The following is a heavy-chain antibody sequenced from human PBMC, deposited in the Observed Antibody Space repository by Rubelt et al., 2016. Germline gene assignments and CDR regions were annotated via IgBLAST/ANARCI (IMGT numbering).Heavy chain of an antibody. J-gene: IGHJ3*02. CDR1: GGTFSSYA. CDR3: ARDLLEWSDAFDI. Sequence: QVQLVQSGAEVKEPGSSVKVSCKASGGTFSSYAISWVRQAPGQGLEWMGGIIPIFGTANYAQKFQGRVTIPADESTSTAYMELSSLRSEATAVYYCARDLLEWSDAFDIWGQGTMVTVSS. V-gene: IGHV1-69*01. CDR2: IIPIFGTA. D-gene: IGHD3-3*01.